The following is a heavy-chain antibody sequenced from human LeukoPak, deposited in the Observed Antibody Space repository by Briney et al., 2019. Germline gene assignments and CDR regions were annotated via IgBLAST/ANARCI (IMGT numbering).Heavy chain of an antibody. J-gene: IGHJ4*02. CDR3: ARSRECFDSSGYYPLVDY. CDR2: VYYSGST. D-gene: IGHD3-22*01. Sequence: SQTLSLTCTVSGVAITSSTTYYWGWIRQPPGKGLEWIGSVYYSGSTNYNPSLKRRVNISLNTPKNPCSRKMRPLTAAATAVYYCARSRECFDSSGYYPLVDYWGQGTLVTVSS. V-gene: IGHV4-39*01. CDR1: GVAITSSTTYY.